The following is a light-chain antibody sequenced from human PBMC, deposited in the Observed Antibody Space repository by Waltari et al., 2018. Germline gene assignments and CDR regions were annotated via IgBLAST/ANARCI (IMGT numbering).Light chain of an antibody. CDR2: NAS. V-gene: IGKV1-5*03. CDR3: QQYNSYSLLT. Sequence: DIQMTQSPSTLSASVGDRVTITCRASQSISNWLAWYQQKPGKAPKLLIYNASPLESGVPSRFSGSGSGTEFTLTISILQPDDFATYYCQQYNSYSLLTFGGGTKVEIK. CDR1: QSISNW. J-gene: IGKJ4*01.